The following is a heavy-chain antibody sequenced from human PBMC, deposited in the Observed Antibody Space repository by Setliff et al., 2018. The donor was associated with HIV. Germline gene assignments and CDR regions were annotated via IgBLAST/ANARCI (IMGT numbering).Heavy chain of an antibody. Sequence: PGGSLRLSCVASGFTFSTFAMHWVRQAPGKGLEWVSVISYDGSRTYYVDSVKGRFTISRDNSKNTLYLQLSSLRPEDTAVYYCARYRPNHPQNAFDIWGQGTMVTVSS. V-gene: IGHV3-30*15. J-gene: IGHJ3*02. CDR2: ISYDGSRT. CDR1: GFTFSTFA. CDR3: ARYRPNHPQNAFDI. D-gene: IGHD1-26*01.